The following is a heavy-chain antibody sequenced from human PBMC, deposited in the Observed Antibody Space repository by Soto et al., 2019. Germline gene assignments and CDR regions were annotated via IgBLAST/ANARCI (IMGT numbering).Heavy chain of an antibody. Sequence: ASVKVSCKSSGYTFTSYAMHWVRQAPGQRLEWMGWISAYNGNTNYAQKLQGRVTMTTDTSTSTAYMELRSLRSDDTAVYYCARGGKVAAGTPLFYWGQGTLVTV. CDR3: ARGGKVAAGTPLFY. D-gene: IGHD2-15*01. V-gene: IGHV1-18*01. CDR1: GYTFTSYA. CDR2: ISAYNGNT. J-gene: IGHJ4*02.